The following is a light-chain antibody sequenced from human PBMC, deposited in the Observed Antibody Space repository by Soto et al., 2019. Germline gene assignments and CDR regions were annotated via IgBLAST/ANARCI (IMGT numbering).Light chain of an antibody. CDR3: SSYTSRSTLEV. J-gene: IGLJ1*01. Sequence: QSALTQPASVSGSPGQSITISCTGTSSDVGGYNYVSWYQQHPGKAPKLMIYDVSNRPSGVSNRFSGSKSGNTASLTISGLQAEDEPDYYCSSYTSRSTLEVFGTGTKLTVL. V-gene: IGLV2-14*01. CDR1: SSDVGGYNY. CDR2: DVS.